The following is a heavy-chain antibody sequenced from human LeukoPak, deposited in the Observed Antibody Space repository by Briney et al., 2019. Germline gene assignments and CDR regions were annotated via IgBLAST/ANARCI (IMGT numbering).Heavy chain of an antibody. CDR2: IYYSGST. Sequence: SETLSLTCTVSGGSISSGGYYWSWIRQHPGKGLEWIGYIYYSGSTYYNPSLKSRVTISVDTSKNQFSLKLSSVTAADTAVYYCARAQLPPYCSGGSCYSRHFDYWGQGTLVTVSS. CDR3: ARAQLPPYCSGGSCYSRHFDY. D-gene: IGHD2-15*01. V-gene: IGHV4-31*03. CDR1: GGSISSGGYY. J-gene: IGHJ4*02.